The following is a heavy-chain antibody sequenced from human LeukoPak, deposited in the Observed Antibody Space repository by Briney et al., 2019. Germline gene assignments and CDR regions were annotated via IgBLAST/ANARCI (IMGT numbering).Heavy chain of an antibody. D-gene: IGHD1-26*01. J-gene: IGHJ3*02. CDR2: ISGSGSTT. CDR1: GFTFRSYA. V-gene: IGHV3-23*01. Sequence: GGSLRLSCAASGFTFRSYAMGWVRQAPGKGLEWVSAISGSGSTTYYADSVRGRFTISRDNSKNTLFLQMNSLRAEDTAVYYCAKEVTGADDAFDIWGQGTMVTVSS. CDR3: AKEVTGADDAFDI.